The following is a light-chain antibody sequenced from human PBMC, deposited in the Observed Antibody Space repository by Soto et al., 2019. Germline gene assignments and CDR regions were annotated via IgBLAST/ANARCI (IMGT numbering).Light chain of an antibody. J-gene: IGKJ2*01. CDR1: QSVSSN. CDR2: DAS. Sequence: EIVMTQSPATLSVSPGERATLSCRASQSVSSNLAWYQQKPGQAPRLLIYDASIRATGIPARFSGSGSGTAFTLTISSLQSEDFAIYYCQQYNDWPPTYTFGQGTKLEIK. CDR3: QQYNDWPPTYT. V-gene: IGKV3-15*01.